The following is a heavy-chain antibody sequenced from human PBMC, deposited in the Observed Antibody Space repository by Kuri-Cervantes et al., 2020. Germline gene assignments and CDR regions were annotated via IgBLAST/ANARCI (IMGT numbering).Heavy chain of an antibody. CDR3: ASRVQGVRKNEGGFDY. CDR1: GGSFSDYF. V-gene: IGHV4-34*01. Sequence: SQTLSLTCAVFGGSFSDYFWTWIRQTPGMGLEWIGEINHRGRTNYNPSLKSRVTISVDTSKNQFSLKLSSVTAADTAVYYCASRVQGVRKNEGGFDYWGQGTLVTVSS. J-gene: IGHJ4*02. CDR2: INHRGRT. D-gene: IGHD3-10*01.